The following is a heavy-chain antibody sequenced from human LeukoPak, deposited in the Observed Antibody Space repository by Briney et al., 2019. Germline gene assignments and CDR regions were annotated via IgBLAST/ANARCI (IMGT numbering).Heavy chain of an antibody. CDR3: ATGIVGATGGYWFDS. CDR1: GFTFNRYN. D-gene: IGHD1-26*01. J-gene: IGHJ5*01. CDR2: ISNSSSYI. Sequence: WGSLRLSCAASGFTFNRYNMNWVRRAPGKGLEWVSSISNSSSYIYYSDSVRGRFTISIDNAKNRLYLQMNSLRAGDRAVYDCATGIVGATGGYWFDSWGQGTLVTVSS. V-gene: IGHV3-21*01.